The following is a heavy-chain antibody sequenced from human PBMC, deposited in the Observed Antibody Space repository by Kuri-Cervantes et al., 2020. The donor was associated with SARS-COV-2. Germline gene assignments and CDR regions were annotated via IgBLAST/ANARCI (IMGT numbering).Heavy chain of an antibody. Sequence: GESLKISCAASGFTFSSYAMSWVRQAPGKGLEWVSAISGSGGSTYYADSVKGRFTISRDNSKNTLYLEMNSLRAEDTAVYYCARDFFSSRRYNWDDVYPPEVDFRGQGTLVTVSS. CDR2: ISGSGGST. J-gene: IGHJ4*02. CDR3: ARDFFSSRRYNWDDVYPPEVDF. D-gene: IGHD1-1*01. V-gene: IGHV3-23*01. CDR1: GFTFSSYA.